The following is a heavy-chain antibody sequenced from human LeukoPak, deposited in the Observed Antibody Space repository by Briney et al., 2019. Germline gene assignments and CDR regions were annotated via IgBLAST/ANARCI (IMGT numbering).Heavy chain of an antibody. D-gene: IGHD3-22*01. CDR2: ISGSGGST. CDR3: AKQQYYYDSSGSGIAN. CDR1: GFTFSSYA. J-gene: IGHJ4*02. V-gene: IGHV3-23*01. Sequence: GGSLRLSCAASGFTFSSYAMSWVRQAPGKGLEWVSAISGSGGSTYYADSVKGRFTISRDNSKNTLYLQMNSLRAEDTAVYYCAKQQYYYDSSGSGIANWGQGTLVTVS.